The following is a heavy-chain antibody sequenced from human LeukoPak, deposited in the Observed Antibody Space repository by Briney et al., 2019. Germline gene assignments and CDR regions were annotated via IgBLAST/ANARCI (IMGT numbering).Heavy chain of an antibody. D-gene: IGHD4-17*01. CDR2: IHPSGSST. CDR1: GYSFTSHY. V-gene: IGHV1-46*01. CDR3: ARTYGLNAIDAFDI. Sequence: GASVKVSCKASGYSFTSHYMHWVRQAPGQGLEWMGLIHPSGSSTLYAQKFQGRVTMTRDMSTSTVYMELSSLRSEDTAVYYCARTYGLNAIDAFDIWGQGTMVTVSS. J-gene: IGHJ3*02.